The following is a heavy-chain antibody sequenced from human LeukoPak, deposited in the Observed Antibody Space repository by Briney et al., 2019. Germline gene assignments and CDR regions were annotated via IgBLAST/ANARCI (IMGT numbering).Heavy chain of an antibody. CDR1: GFTFSSYT. D-gene: IGHD2-21*01. CDR3: ITPLPYSAQ. J-gene: IGHJ4*02. CDR2: IKPKTDGETT. V-gene: IGHV3-15*01. Sequence: GGSLRLSCAASGFTFSSYTMSWVRQAPGKGLEWVGRIKPKTDGETTEYAAPVKDRFSISRDDSKSMMYLQMNSLKTEDTAVYYCITPLPYSAQGGQGTLVTVSS.